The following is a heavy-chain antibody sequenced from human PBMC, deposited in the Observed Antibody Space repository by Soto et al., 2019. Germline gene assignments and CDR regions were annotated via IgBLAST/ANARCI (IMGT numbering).Heavy chain of an antibody. CDR3: ARGPPEVATRQGYYMDV. D-gene: IGHD5-12*01. CDR2: INHSGST. J-gene: IGHJ6*03. Sequence: SETLSLTCAVYGGSFSGYYWSWIRQPPGKGLEWIGEINHSGSTNYNPSLKSRVTISVDTSKNQFSLKLSSVTAADTAVYYCARGPPEVATRQGYYMDVWGKGTTVTVSS. CDR1: GGSFSGYY. V-gene: IGHV4-34*01.